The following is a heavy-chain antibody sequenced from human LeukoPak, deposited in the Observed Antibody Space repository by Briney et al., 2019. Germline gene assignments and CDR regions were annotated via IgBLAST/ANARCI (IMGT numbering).Heavy chain of an antibody. CDR2: INPNSGGT. CDR3: ARGAGDSYYFDY. J-gene: IGHJ4*02. D-gene: IGHD7-27*01. Sequence: ASVKVSCKASGYTFTSYYMHWVRQAPGQGLEWMGRINPNSGGTNYAQKFQGRVTMTRDTSISTAYMELSRLRSDDTAVYYCARGAGDSYYFDYWGQGTLVTVSS. CDR1: GYTFTSYY. V-gene: IGHV1-2*06.